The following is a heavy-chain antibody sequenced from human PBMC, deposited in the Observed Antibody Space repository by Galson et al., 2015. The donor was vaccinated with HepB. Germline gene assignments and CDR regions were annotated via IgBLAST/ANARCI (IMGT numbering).Heavy chain of an antibody. D-gene: IGHD2-2*01. Sequence: SVKVSCKASGGTFSSYAISWVRQAPGQGLEWMGGIIPIFGTANYAQKFQGRVTITADESTSTAYMELSSLRSEDTAVYYCARDGRGDQLLLAWFDPWGQGTLVTVSS. CDR1: GGTFSSYA. J-gene: IGHJ5*02. CDR2: IIPIFGTA. V-gene: IGHV1-69*13. CDR3: ARDGRGDQLLLAWFDP.